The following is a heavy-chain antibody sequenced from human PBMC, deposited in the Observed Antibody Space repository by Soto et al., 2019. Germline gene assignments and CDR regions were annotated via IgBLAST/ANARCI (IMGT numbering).Heavy chain of an antibody. CDR3: AKDPARDTAMGPFDFDP. V-gene: IGHV3-30*18. Sequence: GGSLRLSCAASGFTFSSYGMHWVRQAPGKGLEWVAVISYDGSNKYYADSVKGRFTISRDNSKNTLYLQMNSLRAEDTAVYYCAKDPARDTAMGPFDFDPWGQGTLVTVSS. J-gene: IGHJ5*02. CDR2: ISYDGSNK. CDR1: GFTFSSYG. D-gene: IGHD5-18*01.